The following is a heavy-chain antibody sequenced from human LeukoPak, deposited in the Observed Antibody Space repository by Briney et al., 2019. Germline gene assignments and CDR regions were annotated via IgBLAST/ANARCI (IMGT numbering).Heavy chain of an antibody. CDR2: IIPIFGTA. Sequence: ASVKVSCKASGGTFSSYAISWVRQAPGQGLEWMRGIIPIFGTANYAQKFQGRVTITADESTSTAYMELSSLRSEDTAVYYCARGPGGGRDGYNYDYWGQGTLVTVSS. J-gene: IGHJ4*02. V-gene: IGHV1-69*13. D-gene: IGHD5-24*01. CDR1: GGTFSSYA. CDR3: ARGPGGGRDGYNYDY.